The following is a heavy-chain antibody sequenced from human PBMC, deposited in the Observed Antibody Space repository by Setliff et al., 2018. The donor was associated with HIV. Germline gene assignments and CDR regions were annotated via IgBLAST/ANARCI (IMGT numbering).Heavy chain of an antibody. J-gene: IGHJ6*03. D-gene: IGHD6-19*01. CDR3: ARQALAVAGTPRFYYYYMDV. CDR2: ISTSGTT. CDR1: GGSFSGSYY. V-gene: IGHV4-61*09. Sequence: SETLSLTCAVYGGSFSGSYYWTWIRQPAGKGLEWIGHISTSGTTNYNRSLKSRVTISVDTSKNQFSLKLTSVTAADTAVYFCARQALAVAGTPRFYYYYMDVWGSGTTVTVSS.